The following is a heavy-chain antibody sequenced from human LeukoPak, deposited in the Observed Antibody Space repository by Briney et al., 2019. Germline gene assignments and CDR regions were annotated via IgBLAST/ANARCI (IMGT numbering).Heavy chain of an antibody. CDR3: ARDRRQYCSSTSCYMGY. V-gene: IGHV3-33*01. Sequence: GRSLRLSCAASGFTFSSYGMHGVPQAPAKGLEGVAVKWYEGSNKYYADSVKGRFTISRDNSKNTLYLQMNSLRAEDTAVYYCARDRRQYCSSTSCYMGYWGQGTLVTVSS. CDR2: KWYEGSNK. CDR1: GFTFSSYG. D-gene: IGHD2-2*02. J-gene: IGHJ4*02.